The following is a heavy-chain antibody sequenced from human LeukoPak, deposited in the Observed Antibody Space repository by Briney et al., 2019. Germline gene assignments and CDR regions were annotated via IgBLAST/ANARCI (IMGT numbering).Heavy chain of an antibody. CDR3: ARGRTYGMDV. CDR1: GFTLSSYA. V-gene: IGHV3-30-3*01. CDR2: ISYDGSNK. Sequence: GGSLRLSCAASGFTLSSYAMHWVRQAPGKGPEWVAVISYDGSNKYYADSVKGRFTISRDNSKNTLYLQMNSLRAEDTAVYYCARGRTYGMDVWGQGTTVTVSS. J-gene: IGHJ6*02.